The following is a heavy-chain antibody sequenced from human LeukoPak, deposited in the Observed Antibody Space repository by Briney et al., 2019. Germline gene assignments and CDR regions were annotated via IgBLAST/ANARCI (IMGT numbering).Heavy chain of an antibody. CDR3: AKDLPAAYFDY. D-gene: IGHD2-2*01. CDR2: IRNDGSTK. CDR1: GLTFSSYG. J-gene: IGHJ4*02. Sequence: GGSLRLSCAASGLTFSSYGMHWVRQAPGKGLEWVAFIRNDGSTKFYADSVKGRFTISRDNSENTLYLQMNSLRAEDTAVYYCAKDLPAAYFDYWGQGTLVTVSS. V-gene: IGHV3-30*02.